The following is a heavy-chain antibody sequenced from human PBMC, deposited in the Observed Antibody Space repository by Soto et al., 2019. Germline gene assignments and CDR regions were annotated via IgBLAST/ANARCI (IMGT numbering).Heavy chain of an antibody. Sequence: PGGSLRLSCAASGLTFSSYGMHWVRQAPGKGLEWVAVIWYDGSNKYYADSVKGRFTISRDNSKNTLYLQMNSLRAEDTAVYYCARDRAGYSNYSRDYYYYMDVWGKGTTVTVSS. J-gene: IGHJ6*03. V-gene: IGHV3-33*01. CDR2: IWYDGSNK. CDR3: ARDRAGYSNYSRDYYYYMDV. D-gene: IGHD4-4*01. CDR1: GLTFSSYG.